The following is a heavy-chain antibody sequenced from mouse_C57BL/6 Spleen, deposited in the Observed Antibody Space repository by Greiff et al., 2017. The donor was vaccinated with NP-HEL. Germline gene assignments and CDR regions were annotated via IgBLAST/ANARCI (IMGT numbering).Heavy chain of an antibody. CDR1: GYTFTSYT. D-gene: IGHD2-2*01. V-gene: IGHV1-4*01. Sequence: VQLQQSGAELARPGASVKMSCKASGYTFTSYTMHWVKQRPGQGLEWIGYINPSSGYTKYNQKIKDKATLTADKSSSTAYMQLSSLTTEDSAVYYCAAGVTYYFDDWGQGTTLTVSS. J-gene: IGHJ2*01. CDR3: AAGVTYYFDD. CDR2: INPSSGYT.